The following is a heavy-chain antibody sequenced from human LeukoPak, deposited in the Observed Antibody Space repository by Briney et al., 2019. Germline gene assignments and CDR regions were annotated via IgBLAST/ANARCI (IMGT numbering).Heavy chain of an antibody. D-gene: IGHD3-9*01. CDR1: GLTFGNAW. CDR3: AKDGLYFDGSTHIYYFDS. J-gene: IGHJ4*02. Sequence: GGSLRLSCAASGLTFGNAWMSWVRQAPGKGLEWVSSITYNGAATYYLDSVKARFTISRDNSRSTLYLQMDSLTAEDTALYYCAKDGLYFDGSTHIYYFDSWGQGTLVAVSS. CDR2: ITYNGAAT. V-gene: IGHV3-23*01.